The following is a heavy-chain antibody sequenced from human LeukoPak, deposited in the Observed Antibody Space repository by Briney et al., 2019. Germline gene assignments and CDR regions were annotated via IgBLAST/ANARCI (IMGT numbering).Heavy chain of an antibody. CDR2: IKQDGSEK. Sequence: GSLRLSCAASGFTFSSYWMSWVRQAPGKGLEWVANIKQDGSEKYYVDSVKGRFTISRDNAKNSLYLQMNSLRAEDTAVYYCAREADDTYYDILTGPLFDYWGQGTLVTVSS. CDR1: GFTFSSYW. V-gene: IGHV3-7*01. J-gene: IGHJ4*02. D-gene: IGHD3-9*01. CDR3: AREADDTYYDILTGPLFDY.